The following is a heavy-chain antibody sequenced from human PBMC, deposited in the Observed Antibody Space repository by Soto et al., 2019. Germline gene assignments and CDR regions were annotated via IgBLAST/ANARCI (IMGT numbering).Heavy chain of an antibody. CDR1: GFIISNDD. CDR3: AKDALDSSSWYGYYFDY. D-gene: IGHD6-13*01. CDR2: IGSASDT. J-gene: IGHJ4*02. Sequence: GGSLRLSCAASGFIISNDDMHWVRQATGKGLEWVSAIGSASDTYYSGSVKGRFTISRDNSKNTLYLQMNSLRAEDTAVYYCAKDALDSSSWYGYYFDYWGQGTLVTVSS. V-gene: IGHV3-13*04.